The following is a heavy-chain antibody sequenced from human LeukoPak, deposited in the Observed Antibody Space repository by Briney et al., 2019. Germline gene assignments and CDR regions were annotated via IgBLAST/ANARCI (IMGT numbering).Heavy chain of an antibody. D-gene: IGHD6-13*01. CDR3: ARSGRSNWYEPTFDY. CDR2: IKLDGSEK. V-gene: IGHV3-7*01. Sequence: GGSVRLSCAASGFTFSSYWMSWVRQARGKGLEWVANIKLDGSEKYYVDSVKGRFTVSRDKAKNSLYLQMNSLRAEDTAVYYCARSGRSNWYEPTFDYWGQGTLVTVSS. CDR1: GFTFSSYW. J-gene: IGHJ4*02.